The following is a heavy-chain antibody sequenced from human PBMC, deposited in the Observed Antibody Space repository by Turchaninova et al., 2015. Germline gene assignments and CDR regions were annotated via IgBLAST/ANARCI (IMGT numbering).Heavy chain of an antibody. J-gene: IGHJ4*02. CDR1: GFTFSINA. V-gene: IGHV3-23*01. Sequence: EVHLLQSGGGLVQPGGSLRLTCAASGFTFSINAMSWVRQAPGKGLEWFSRISGDGSSTDNADYVKDRFTISTDNSKNTLFLQMNSLRVEDTAVYYCATHNNWRFDYWGQGTLVTVSS. CDR3: ATHNNWRFDY. CDR2: ISGDGSST. D-gene: IGHD1-1*01.